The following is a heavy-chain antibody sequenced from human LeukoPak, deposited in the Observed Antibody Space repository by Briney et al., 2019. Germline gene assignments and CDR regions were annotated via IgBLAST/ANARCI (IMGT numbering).Heavy chain of an antibody. J-gene: IGHJ6*02. CDR1: GFTFSSYA. V-gene: IGHV3-64D*06. D-gene: IGHD2-15*01. CDR2: ISSNGGST. CDR3: VKEGVVVAAAVYYYYYGMDV. Sequence: GGSLRLSCSASGFTFSSYAMHWVRQAPGKGLEYVSAISSNGGSTYYADSVKGRFTISRDNSKNTLYPQMNSLRAEDTAVYYCVKEGVVVAAAVYYYYYGMDVWGQGTTVTVSS.